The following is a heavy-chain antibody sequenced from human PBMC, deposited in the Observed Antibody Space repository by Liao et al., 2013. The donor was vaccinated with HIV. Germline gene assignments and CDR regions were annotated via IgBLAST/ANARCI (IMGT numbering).Heavy chain of an antibody. CDR3: ARGTTTRPWGVPNFKWFDP. D-gene: IGHD1-26*01. CDR1: GGSFSDYS. J-gene: IGHJ5*02. V-gene: IGHV4-34*01. CDR2: INHSGST. Sequence: QVQLQQWGAGLLKPSETLSLTCAVYGGSFSDYSWNWIRQPPGKGLEWIAEINHSGSTTYNPSLKSRVLISVDTSKNQFSLKLNSVTAADTAVYYCARGTTTRPWGVPNFKWFDPGAREPWSPSPQ.